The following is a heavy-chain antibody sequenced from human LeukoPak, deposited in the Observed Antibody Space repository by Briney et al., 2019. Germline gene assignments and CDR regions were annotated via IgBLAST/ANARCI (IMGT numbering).Heavy chain of an antibody. V-gene: IGHV1-2*06. CDR2: INPNSGGT. CDR1: GYTFTGYY. J-gene: IGHJ4*02. CDR3: ASLSSGWPGGVDY. D-gene: IGHD6-19*01. Sequence: GASVKASCKASGYTFTGYYMHWVRQAPGQGLEWMGRINPNSGGTNYAQKFQGRVTMTRDTSISTAYMELSRLRSDDTAVYYCASLSSGWPGGVDYWGQGTLVTVSS.